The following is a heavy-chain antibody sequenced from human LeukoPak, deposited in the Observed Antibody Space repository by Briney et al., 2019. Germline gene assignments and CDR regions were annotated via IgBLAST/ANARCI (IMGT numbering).Heavy chain of an antibody. V-gene: IGHV4-4*07. J-gene: IGHJ4*02. D-gene: IGHD3-3*01. CDR1: GGSISSYY. Sequence: PSETLSLTCTVSGGSISSYYWSWIRQPAGKGLEWIGRIYTSGSTNYNPSLKSRVTMSVDTSKNQFSLKLSSVTAADTAVYYCAREGRITIFGVAVAPYFDYWGQGTLVTVSS. CDR3: AREGRITIFGVAVAPYFDY. CDR2: IYTSGST.